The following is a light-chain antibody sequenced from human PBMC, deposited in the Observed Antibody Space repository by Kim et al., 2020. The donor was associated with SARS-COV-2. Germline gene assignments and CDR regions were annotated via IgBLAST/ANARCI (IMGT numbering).Light chain of an antibody. CDR3: QQYGSSPPYT. CDR1: QSVYGNY. V-gene: IGKV3-20*01. CDR2: RAS. J-gene: IGKJ2*01. Sequence: SPGESATLLFRASQSVYGNYLAWFQQKPGQAPRLLIYRASSRATDIPDRFSGSGSETDFTLTISRLEPEDFAVYCCQQYGSSPPYTFGQGTKLEI.